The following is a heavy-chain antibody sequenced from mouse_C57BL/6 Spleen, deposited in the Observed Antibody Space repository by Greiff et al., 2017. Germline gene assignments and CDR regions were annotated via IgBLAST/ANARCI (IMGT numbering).Heavy chain of an antibody. CDR1: GYSFTDYN. CDR3: ARSGDYYGGYAMDD. Sequence: VQLKESGPELVKPGASVKISCKASGYSFTDYNMNWVKQSNGKSLEWIGVINPNYGTTSYNQKFKGKATLTVDQSSSTAYMQINSLPAEDSAVYYCARSGDYYGGYAMDDWGQGTSVTVSS. D-gene: IGHD1-1*01. J-gene: IGHJ4*01. CDR2: INPNYGTT. V-gene: IGHV1-39*01.